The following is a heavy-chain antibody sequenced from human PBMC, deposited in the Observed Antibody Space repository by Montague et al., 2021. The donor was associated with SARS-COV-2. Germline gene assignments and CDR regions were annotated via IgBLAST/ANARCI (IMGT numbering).Heavy chain of an antibody. CDR1: GASISSDGYY. J-gene: IGHJ6*03. CDR2: LSYSAST. D-gene: IGHD4-23*01. V-gene: IGHV4-31*03. Sequence: TLSLTCTVSGASISSDGYYWSWLRQHKGLGLVWIGYLSYSASTNYNPSLKSRITISVDTSKNQFSLKLSSVTAAATAVYYCASTYGGNLVYYYYYRDVWGKGTMVTVSS. CDR3: ASTYGGNLVYYYYYRDV.